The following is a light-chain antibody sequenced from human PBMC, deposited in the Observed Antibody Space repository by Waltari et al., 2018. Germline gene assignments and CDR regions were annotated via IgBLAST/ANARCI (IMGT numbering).Light chain of an antibody. J-gene: IGKJ4*01. CDR1: QSLLHTNGYNY. CDR2: LGS. CDR3: TQGLQTPVT. V-gene: IGKV2-28*01. Sequence: DIVVTQSPLSLPVTPGEPASISCRSSQSLLHTNGYNYLDWYLQKPGQSPPLLFFLGSNRATGVPDRFSGSGSGTDFTLKISRVEAEDVGVYYCTQGLQTPVTFGGGTKVEI.